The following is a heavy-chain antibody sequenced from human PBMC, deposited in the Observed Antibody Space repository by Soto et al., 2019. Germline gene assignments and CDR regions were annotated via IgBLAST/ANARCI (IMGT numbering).Heavy chain of an antibody. J-gene: IGHJ3*01. Sequence: QITLKESGPTLVKPTQTLTLTCTFSGFSLSADGVGVGWIRQPPGKALEWLALIYWDDDKRYRPSLKSRLTITKDTSKNQVVLTMPNMAPVDTATYYCAHAYGGTSWPNDAFDVWGQGTVVTVSS. CDR2: IYWDDDK. CDR1: GFSLSADGVG. V-gene: IGHV2-5*02. D-gene: IGHD2-2*01. CDR3: AHAYGGTSWPNDAFDV.